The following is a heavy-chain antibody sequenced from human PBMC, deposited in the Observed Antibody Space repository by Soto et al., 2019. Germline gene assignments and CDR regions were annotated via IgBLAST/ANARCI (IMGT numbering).Heavy chain of an antibody. V-gene: IGHV5-51*01. Sequence: PGESLKISCKGSGYSSTSYWMGWVRQMPGKGLEWMGIIYPGDSDTRYSPSFQGQVTISADKSISTAYLQWSSLKASDTAMYYCARGGYYYDSSGPDAFDIWGQGTMVNVSS. CDR2: IYPGDSDT. D-gene: IGHD3-22*01. CDR1: GYSSTSYW. J-gene: IGHJ3*02. CDR3: ARGGYYYDSSGPDAFDI.